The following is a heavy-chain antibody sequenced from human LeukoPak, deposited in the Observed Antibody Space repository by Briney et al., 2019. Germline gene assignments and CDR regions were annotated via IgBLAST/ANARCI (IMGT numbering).Heavy chain of an antibody. J-gene: IGHJ6*02. CDR1: GYTLTSYD. D-gene: IGHD2-15*01. V-gene: IGHV1-8*01. Sequence: ASVKVSCKASGYTLTSYDINWVRQATGQGLEWMGWMNPNSGNTGYAQKFQGRVTMTRNTSISTAYMELSSLRSEDTAVYYCARDQYCSGGSCPYYYYGMDVWGQGTTVTVSS. CDR3: ARDQYCSGGSCPYYYYGMDV. CDR2: MNPNSGNT.